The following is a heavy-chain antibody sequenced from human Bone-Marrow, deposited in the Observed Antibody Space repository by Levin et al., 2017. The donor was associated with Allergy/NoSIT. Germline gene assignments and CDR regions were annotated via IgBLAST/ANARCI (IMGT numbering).Heavy chain of an antibody. J-gene: IGHJ4*02. Sequence: TGGSLRLSCTASGFSFSSQGMHWVRQAPGKGLEWVAVIWYDGSKKYYIDSVKDRFSISRDNSKSTLYLQMNALRAEDTAIYYCAYASVTRSSLDCWGQGTLVTVSS. CDR1: GFSFSSQG. V-gene: IGHV3-33*03. CDR3: AYASVTRSSLDC. CDR2: IWYDGSKK. D-gene: IGHD2-2*01.